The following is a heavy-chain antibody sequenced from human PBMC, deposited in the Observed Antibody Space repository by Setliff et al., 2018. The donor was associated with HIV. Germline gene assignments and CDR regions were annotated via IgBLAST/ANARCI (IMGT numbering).Heavy chain of an antibody. CDR1: GLIFSSYA. J-gene: IGHJ4*02. V-gene: IGHV3-23*01. D-gene: IGHD6-6*01. Sequence: PGGSLRLSCAASGLIFSSYAMTWVRQAPGKGLEWVSTIRGSGSGDTTHYADFVKGRFTISRDNSKSTLYLQMNGLRPEDTAVYYCARDPIIPRPDYFDYWGQGTLVTVSS. CDR2: IRGSGSGDTT. CDR3: ARDPIIPRPDYFDY.